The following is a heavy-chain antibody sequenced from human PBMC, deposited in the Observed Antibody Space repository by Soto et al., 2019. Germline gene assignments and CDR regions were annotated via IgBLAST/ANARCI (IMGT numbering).Heavy chain of an antibody. CDR3: AKEVYLPANINWFDP. V-gene: IGHV3-23*01. CDR1: GFTFRSYA. J-gene: IGHJ5*02. D-gene: IGHD2-2*01. CDR2: ISGSGGST. Sequence: GGSLRLSCAASGFTFRSYAMSWVRQAPGKGLEWVSGISGSGGSTYYAESVKGRFIISRDNSKNTLYLQMNSLRAEDTALYYCAKEVYLPANINWFDPWGLGTLVTVSS.